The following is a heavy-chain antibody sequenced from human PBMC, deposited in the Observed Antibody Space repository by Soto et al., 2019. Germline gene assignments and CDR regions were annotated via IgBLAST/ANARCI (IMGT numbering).Heavy chain of an antibody. Sequence: PGESLKISCQCSGYRFTSYWIIWVRQMPGKGLEWMGRIDPSDSYTNYSPSFQGHVTISADKSISTAYLQWSSLKASDTAMYYCARHITVTTYMDVWGQGTTVTVSS. V-gene: IGHV5-10-1*01. D-gene: IGHD4-4*01. CDR3: ARHITVTTYMDV. CDR2: IDPSDSYT. J-gene: IGHJ6*02. CDR1: GYRFTSYW.